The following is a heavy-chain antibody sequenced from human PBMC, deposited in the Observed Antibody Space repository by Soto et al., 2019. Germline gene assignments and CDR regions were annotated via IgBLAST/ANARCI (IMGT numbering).Heavy chain of an antibody. CDR3: ARVRSRIAAAGTGAFDI. J-gene: IGHJ3*02. CDR1: GGSISSSNW. Sequence: QVQLQESGPGLVKPSGTLSLTCAVSGGSISSSNWWSWVRQPPGKGLEWIGEIYHSGSTNYNPSLKSRVTISVDKSKNQFSLTLSSVTAADTAVSYFARVRSRIAAAGTGAFDIWGQGTMVTVSS. V-gene: IGHV4-4*02. CDR2: IYHSGST. D-gene: IGHD6-13*01.